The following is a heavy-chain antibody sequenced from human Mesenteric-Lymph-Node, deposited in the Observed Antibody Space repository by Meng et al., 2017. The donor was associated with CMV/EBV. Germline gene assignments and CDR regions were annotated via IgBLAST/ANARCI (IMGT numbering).Heavy chain of an antibody. CDR1: GFTFSSYE. V-gene: IGHV3-48*03. CDR2: ISSSGSTI. CDR3: ARRRASKYYYYGMDV. J-gene: IGHJ6*02. Sequence: GGSLRLSCAASGFTFSSYEMNWVRQAPGKGLEWVSYISSSGSTIYYADSVKGRFTISRDNAKNSLYLQMNSLRAEDTAVYYCARRRASKYYYYGMDVWGQGTTVTVSS. D-gene: IGHD1-26*01.